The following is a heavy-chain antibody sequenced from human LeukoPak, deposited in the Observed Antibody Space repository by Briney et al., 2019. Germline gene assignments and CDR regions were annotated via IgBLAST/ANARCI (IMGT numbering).Heavy chain of an antibody. V-gene: IGHV3-48*01. CDR2: ISSSSSTI. CDR3: ARDQGDDIAAAGTTGDY. Sequence: GSLRLSCAASGFTFSSYSMNWVRPAPGKGLEGVSYISSSSSTIYYADSVKGRFTISRDNAKNSLYLQMNSLRAEDTAVYYCARDQGDDIAAAGTTGDYWGQGTLVTVSS. J-gene: IGHJ4*02. D-gene: IGHD6-13*01. CDR1: GFTFSSYS.